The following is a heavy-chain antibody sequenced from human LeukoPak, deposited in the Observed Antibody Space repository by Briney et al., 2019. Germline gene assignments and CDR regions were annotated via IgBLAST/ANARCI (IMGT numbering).Heavy chain of an antibody. D-gene: IGHD1-26*01. V-gene: IGHV4-61*02. J-gene: IGHJ4*02. Sequence: SQTLSLTCTVSGGSISSGSYYWSWIRQPAGKGLEWIGRIYTSGSTNYNPPLKSRVTISVDTSKNQFSLKLGSVTAADTAVYYCAREALAGAYFDYWGQGTLVTVSS. CDR3: AREALAGAYFDY. CDR1: GGSISSGSYY. CDR2: IYTSGST.